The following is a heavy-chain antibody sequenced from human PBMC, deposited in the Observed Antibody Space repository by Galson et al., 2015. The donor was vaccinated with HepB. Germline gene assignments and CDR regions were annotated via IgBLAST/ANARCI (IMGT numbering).Heavy chain of an antibody. J-gene: IGHJ6*03. CDR1: GGSINIGRYY. V-gene: IGHV4-61*02. D-gene: IGHD2-21*02. Sequence: LSLTCTVSGGSINIGRYYWSWLRQPAGKGLEWIGRIYGSGSTYYNPSLRSRVTISVDTSKHQFSLNLSSVTAADTAIYYCAITRGDNYYYYFYMDVWGRGTTVTVSS. CDR2: IYGSGST. CDR3: AITRGDNYYYYFYMDV.